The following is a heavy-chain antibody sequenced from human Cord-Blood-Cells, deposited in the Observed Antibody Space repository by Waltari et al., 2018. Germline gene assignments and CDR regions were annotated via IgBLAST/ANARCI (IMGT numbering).Heavy chain of an antibody. CDR3: ARDGDDSSGYYFDY. CDR1: GGSISSYY. V-gene: IGHV4-4*07. J-gene: IGHJ4*02. D-gene: IGHD3-22*01. Sequence: QVQLQESGPGLVKPSETLSLTCTVSGGSISSYYWSWIRQPAGKGLEWIGRIYTSGSTNHNPSLKSRVTMSVDTSKNQFSLKLSSVTAADTAVYYCARDGDDSSGYYFDYWGQGTLVTVSS. CDR2: IYTSGST.